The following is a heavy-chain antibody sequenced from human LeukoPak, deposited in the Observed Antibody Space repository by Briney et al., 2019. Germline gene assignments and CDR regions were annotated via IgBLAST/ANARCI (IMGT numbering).Heavy chain of an antibody. CDR1: GFIVSHNY. D-gene: IGHD6-13*01. Sequence: GGSLRLSCAATGFIVSHNYMTWVRQAPGKGLEWISVIYIDGTTYYADSVKGRFTISRDQANNTLYLQMNTLRDEGTAVYYCARGPRYSFYWGQGTLVSVSS. CDR2: IYIDGTT. J-gene: IGHJ4*02. CDR3: ARGPRYSFY. V-gene: IGHV3-53*01.